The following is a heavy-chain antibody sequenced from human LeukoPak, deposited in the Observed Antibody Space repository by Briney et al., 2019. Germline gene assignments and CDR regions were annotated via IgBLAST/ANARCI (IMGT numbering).Heavy chain of an antibody. J-gene: IGHJ4*02. D-gene: IGHD1-1*01. CDR3: ARDPPEWERPLDY. V-gene: IGHV3-7*01. CDR2: IKQDGSEK. Sequence: PGGSLRLSCAASGFTFSSYWMSWVRQAPGKGLEWVANIKQDGSEKYYVDSVKGRFTISRDNAKNSLYLQMNSLRAEDTAVYYCARDPPEWERPLDYWGQGTLVTVSS. CDR1: GFTFSSYW.